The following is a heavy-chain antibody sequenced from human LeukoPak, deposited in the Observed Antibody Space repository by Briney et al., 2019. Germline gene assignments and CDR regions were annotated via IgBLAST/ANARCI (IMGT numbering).Heavy chain of an antibody. CDR2: ISSSGSNI. V-gene: IGHV3-48*04. CDR3: ARDQASAFDI. CDR1: GFTFSSYG. J-gene: IGHJ3*02. Sequence: GGSLRLSCAASGFTFSSYGMHWVRQAPGKGLEWVSYISSSGSNIYYADSVKGRFTISRDNAKNSLSLQMNGLRAEDTAVYYCARDQASAFDIWGLGTMVTVSS.